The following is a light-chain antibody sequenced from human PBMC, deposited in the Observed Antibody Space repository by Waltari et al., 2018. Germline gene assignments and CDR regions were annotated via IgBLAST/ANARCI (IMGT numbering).Light chain of an antibody. V-gene: IGKV4-1*01. CDR2: WAS. Sequence: DVVMTQSPDSLAVSLGERATIQFKSRHTISFYSTNKNYLTWYQQKPGQPPKLLIYWASTREAGVPDRFSGSGSGTDFTLTISSLQAEDVATYYCQQYQSTPFTFGPGTKVDIK. CDR3: QQYQSTPFT. J-gene: IGKJ3*01. CDR1: HTISFYSTNKNY.